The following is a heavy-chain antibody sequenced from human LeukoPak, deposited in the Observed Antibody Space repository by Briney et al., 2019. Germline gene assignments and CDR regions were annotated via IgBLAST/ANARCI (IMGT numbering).Heavy chain of an antibody. Sequence: ASVKASCKASGYTFSNYGISWVRQAPGQGLEWMGWISAYNGKTNYKQKLQGRVTMTTDTSTSTAYMELRSLRSDDTAVYYCARDVGEGYCSGGSCSDYWGQGTLVTVSS. CDR1: GYTFSNYG. D-gene: IGHD2-15*01. J-gene: IGHJ4*02. CDR3: ARDVGEGYCSGGSCSDY. V-gene: IGHV1-18*01. CDR2: ISAYNGKT.